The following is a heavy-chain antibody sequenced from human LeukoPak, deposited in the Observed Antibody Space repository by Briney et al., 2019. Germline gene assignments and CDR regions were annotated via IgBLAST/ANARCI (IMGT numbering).Heavy chain of an antibody. V-gene: IGHV4-39*07. CDR2: IYYSGST. CDR1: GGSISSGGYY. Sequence: PSETLSLTCTVSGGSISSGGYYWGWIRQPPGKGLEWIGSIYYSGSTYYNPSLKSRVTISVDTSKNQFSLKLSSVTAADTAVYYCARDFIMITFGGVIVNQGFDYWGQGTLVTVSS. D-gene: IGHD3-16*02. J-gene: IGHJ4*02. CDR3: ARDFIMITFGGVIVNQGFDY.